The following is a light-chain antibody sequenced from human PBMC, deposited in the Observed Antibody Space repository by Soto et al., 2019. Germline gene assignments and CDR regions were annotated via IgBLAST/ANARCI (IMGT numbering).Light chain of an antibody. Sequence: DIQLTQSPSSLSASVGERVTLTCRASLPISNYLAWYQQKPGKIPNLLIYAASTLKSGVPSRFSGSGSGTEFTLTISSLQPDDFATYYCQQYNSYSRTFGQGTKVEI. CDR3: QQYNSYSRT. CDR2: AAS. CDR1: LPISNY. J-gene: IGKJ1*01. V-gene: IGKV1-5*01.